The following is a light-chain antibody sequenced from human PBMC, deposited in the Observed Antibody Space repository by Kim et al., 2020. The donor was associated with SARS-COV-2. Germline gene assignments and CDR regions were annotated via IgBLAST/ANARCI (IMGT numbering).Light chain of an antibody. CDR2: TDN. J-gene: IGLJ3*02. CDR3: AAWDDYLNAWV. Sequence: QSVLIQPPSASGTPGQRVTISCFGSSSNIGSNSVNWYQHLPGTAPKLLIYTDNQRPSGVPDRFSGSKSGTSASLAISGLQSDDETDYYCAAWDDYLNAWVFGGGTQLTVL. CDR1: SSNIGSNS. V-gene: IGLV1-44*01.